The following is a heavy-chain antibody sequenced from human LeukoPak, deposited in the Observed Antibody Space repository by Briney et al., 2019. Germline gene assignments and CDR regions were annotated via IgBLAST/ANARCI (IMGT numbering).Heavy chain of an antibody. CDR3: ARRGWRSLGYDYYYYMDV. D-gene: IGHD3-3*01. V-gene: IGHV1-3*01. J-gene: IGHJ6*03. CDR2: INAGNGNT. Sequence: ASVKVSCKASGYTFTSYAMHWVRQAPGQRLEWMGWINAGNGNTKYSQEFQGRVTITRDTSASTAYMELRSLTSDDTAVYYCARRGWRSLGYDYYYYMDVWGKGTTVTVSS. CDR1: GYTFTSYA.